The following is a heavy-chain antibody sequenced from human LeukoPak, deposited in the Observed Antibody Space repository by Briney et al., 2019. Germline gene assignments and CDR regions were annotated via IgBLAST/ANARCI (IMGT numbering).Heavy chain of an antibody. V-gene: IGHV3-21*01. Sequence: KSGGSLRLSCAASGFTFSSYSMNWVRQAPGKGLEWVSSISSSSIYIYYADSVKGRFTISRDNAKNSLYLQMNSLRAEDTAVYYCARSDGSYLLVPFDYWGQGTLVTVSS. D-gene: IGHD1-26*01. J-gene: IGHJ4*02. CDR2: ISSSSIYI. CDR1: GFTFSSYS. CDR3: ARSDGSYLLVPFDY.